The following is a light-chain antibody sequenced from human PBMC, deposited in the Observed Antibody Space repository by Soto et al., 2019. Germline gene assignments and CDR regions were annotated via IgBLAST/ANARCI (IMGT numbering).Light chain of an antibody. Sequence: EIVLSQSPGTLSLSPGERATLSCRASQSVSSNYLAWYQQEPGQAPRLLIYGASSRATGIPDRFSGSGSGTDFSLTISRLEPEDFAVYYCLQFDISPLYTFGQGTK. CDR3: LQFDISPLYT. CDR1: QSVSSNY. J-gene: IGKJ2*01. V-gene: IGKV3-20*01. CDR2: GAS.